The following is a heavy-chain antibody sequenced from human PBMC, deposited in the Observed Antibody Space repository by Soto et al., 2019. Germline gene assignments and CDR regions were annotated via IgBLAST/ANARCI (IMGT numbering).Heavy chain of an antibody. CDR3: ARAWNDVFPYFDY. D-gene: IGHD1-1*01. J-gene: IGHJ4*02. Sequence: TVSGGSIRSYYWSCIRQPPGKGLEWIGDIYYSGSTNYNPSLKSRVTISVDTSKNQFSLKLSSVTAADTAVYYCARAWNDVFPYFDYWGQGTLVTVSS. CDR2: IYYSGST. CDR1: GGSIRSYY. V-gene: IGHV4-59*01.